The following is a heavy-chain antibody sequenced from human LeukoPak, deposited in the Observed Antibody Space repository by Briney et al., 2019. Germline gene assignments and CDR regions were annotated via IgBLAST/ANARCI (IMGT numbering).Heavy chain of an antibody. D-gene: IGHD1-26*01. J-gene: IGHJ4*02. CDR1: GFTFSSYG. V-gene: IGHV3-30*18. CDR2: TSYDGSNK. CDR3: AENAVGAIRAH. Sequence: GGSLRLSCAASGFTFSSYGMHWVRQAPGKGLEWVAVTSYDGSNKYYADSVKGRFTISRDDSKNPLYLQMNSRRAQDSALYYCAENAVGAIRAHGGQGPLVSVPS.